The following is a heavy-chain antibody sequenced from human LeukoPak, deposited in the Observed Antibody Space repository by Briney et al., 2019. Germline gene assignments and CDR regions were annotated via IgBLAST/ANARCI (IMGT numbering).Heavy chain of an antibody. CDR2: INHSRGT. J-gene: IGHJ4*02. CDR3: AREDYYFDS. V-gene: IGHV4-34*01. Sequence: SETLSLTRSVYGGSLTSYYWSWIRQPPGKGLEWIGEINHSRGTKYNPSLESRVTILLDASKNEFSLNLNSVTAADTAVYYCAREDYYFDSWGQGTLVTVSS. CDR1: GGSLTSYY.